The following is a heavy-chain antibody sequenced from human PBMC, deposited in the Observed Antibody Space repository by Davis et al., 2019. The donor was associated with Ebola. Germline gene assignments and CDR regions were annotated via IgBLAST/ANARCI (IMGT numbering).Heavy chain of an antibody. CDR1: GINFSDFG. J-gene: IGHJ4*02. CDR2: SGSGGNR. D-gene: IGHD1/OR15-1a*01. CDR3: AKEWGSPQENWYTIDF. Sequence: GEFLKILRGASGINFSDFGMSWVRQASGRGLGWGSASGSGGNRYYAESVKGRFSISRDNSKNMVHLQMNSLRVEDTAVYYCAKEWGSPQENWYTIDFWGQGTLVTVSS. V-gene: IGHV3-23*01.